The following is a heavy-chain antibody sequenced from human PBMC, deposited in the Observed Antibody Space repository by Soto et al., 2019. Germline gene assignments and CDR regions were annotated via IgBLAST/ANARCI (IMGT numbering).Heavy chain of an antibody. CDR2: ISYDGSNK. Sequence: VGSLRLSCAASGFTFSSYAMHWVRQAPGKGLEWVAVISYDGSNKYYADSVKGRFTISRDSSKNTLYLQMNSLRAEDTAVYYCARVAGGCSGGSCYYYWYFDLWGRGTLVTVSS. CDR1: GFTFSSYA. J-gene: IGHJ2*01. V-gene: IGHV3-30-3*01. D-gene: IGHD2-15*01. CDR3: ARVAGGCSGGSCYYYWYFDL.